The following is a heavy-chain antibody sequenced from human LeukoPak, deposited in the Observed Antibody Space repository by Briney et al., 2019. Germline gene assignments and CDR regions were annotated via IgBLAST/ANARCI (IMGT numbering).Heavy chain of an antibody. J-gene: IGHJ4*02. D-gene: IGHD6-13*01. CDR1: GFTLSTYD. Sequence: GGSLRLSCAASGFTLSTYDMFWVRQAPGTGLEWVSSISGTRRTTYYADSVKGRFTISRDNSKNTLYLQMNSLRAEDTAVYYCARGPYSSNWYVDYWGQGTLVTVAS. CDR2: ISGTRRTT. CDR3: ARGPYSSNWYVDY. V-gene: IGHV3-23*01.